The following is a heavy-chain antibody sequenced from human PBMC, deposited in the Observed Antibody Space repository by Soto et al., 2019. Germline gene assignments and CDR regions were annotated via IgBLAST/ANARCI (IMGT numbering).Heavy chain of an antibody. Sequence: GGSLRLSCAASGFTFSSYAMHWVRQAPGKGLEWVAVISYDGSNKYYADSVKGRFTISRDNSKNTLYLQMNSLRAEDTAVYYCARDSNRQWLVRLYYYYYGMDVWGQGTTVTVSS. D-gene: IGHD6-19*01. V-gene: IGHV3-30-3*01. CDR1: GFTFSSYA. CDR3: ARDSNRQWLVRLYYYYYGMDV. CDR2: ISYDGSNK. J-gene: IGHJ6*02.